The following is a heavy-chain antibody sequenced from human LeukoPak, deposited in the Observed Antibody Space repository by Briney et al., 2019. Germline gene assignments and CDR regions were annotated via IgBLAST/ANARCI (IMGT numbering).Heavy chain of an antibody. CDR3: AREVPRRRSGGYCSGGSCYVDYFDY. Sequence: QSGGSLRLSCAASGFTFSSYAMHWVRQAPGKGLEWVAVISYDGSNKYYADSVKGRFTISRDNSKTTLYLQMNSLRAEDTAVYYCAREVPRRRSGGYCSGGSCYVDYFDYWGQGTLVTVSS. D-gene: IGHD2-15*01. CDR1: GFTFSSYA. CDR2: ISYDGSNK. V-gene: IGHV3-30-3*01. J-gene: IGHJ4*02.